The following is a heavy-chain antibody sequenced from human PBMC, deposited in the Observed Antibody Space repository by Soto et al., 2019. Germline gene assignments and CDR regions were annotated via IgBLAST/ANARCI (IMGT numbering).Heavy chain of an antibody. Sequence: EVQLLESGGGLVQPGGSLRLSCAASGFTFSSYWMSWVRQAPGKGLEWVANIKQDGSEKYYVDSVKGRFTISRDNAKNSLYLQMNSLRAEDTAVYYCARDSGDSGSYYSYYYGMDVWGQGTTVTVSS. V-gene: IGHV3-7*03. CDR2: IKQDGSEK. J-gene: IGHJ6*02. CDR1: GFTFSSYW. D-gene: IGHD1-26*01. CDR3: ARDSGDSGSYYSYYYGMDV.